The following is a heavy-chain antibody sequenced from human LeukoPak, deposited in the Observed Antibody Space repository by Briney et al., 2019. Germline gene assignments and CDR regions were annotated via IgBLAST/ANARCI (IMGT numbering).Heavy chain of an antibody. Sequence: GGSLRLSCAASGFTVSSNYMSWVRQAPGKGLEWVSVIYSGGSTYYADSVKGRFTFSRDNSKNTLYLQMNSLRAEDTAVYYCARVRGYSGYDPQALDYWGQGTLVTVSS. J-gene: IGHJ4*02. CDR2: IYSGGST. CDR3: ARVRGYSGYDPQALDY. D-gene: IGHD5-12*01. CDR1: GFTVSSNY. V-gene: IGHV3-53*01.